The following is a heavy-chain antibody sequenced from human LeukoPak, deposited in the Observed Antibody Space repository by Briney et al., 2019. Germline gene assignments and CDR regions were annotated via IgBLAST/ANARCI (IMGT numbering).Heavy chain of an antibody. CDR3: ARGARWLQFERQFDY. V-gene: IGHV3-23*01. D-gene: IGHD5-24*01. CDR2: ISGSGGST. CDR1: GFTFSSYG. J-gene: IGHJ4*02. Sequence: GGSLRLSCAASGFTFSSYGMSWVRQAPGKGLEWVSAISGSGGSTYYADSVKGRFTISRDNAKNSLYLQMNSLRAEDTAVYYCARGARWLQFERQFDYWGQGTLVTVSS.